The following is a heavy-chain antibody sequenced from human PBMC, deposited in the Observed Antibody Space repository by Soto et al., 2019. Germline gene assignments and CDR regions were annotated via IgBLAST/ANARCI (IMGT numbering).Heavy chain of an antibody. Sequence: GGTLRLSCAASGFTFSSYGMHGGRQAPGKGLEWGAVRWYDGSNKYYADSVKGRFTISRDTSKNTLYLQMNSLRAEDTAVYYCARDDGDGYNSRYYFDYWGQGTLVTVSS. CDR3: ARDDGDGYNSRYYFDY. CDR1: GFTFSSYG. CDR2: RWYDGSNK. V-gene: IGHV3-33*01. D-gene: IGHD5-12*01. J-gene: IGHJ4*02.